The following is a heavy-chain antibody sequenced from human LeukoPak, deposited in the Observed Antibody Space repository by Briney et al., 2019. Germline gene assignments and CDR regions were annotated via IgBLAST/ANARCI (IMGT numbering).Heavy chain of an antibody. Sequence: GRSLRLSCAASGFTFSSYGMHWVRQAPGKGLEWVAVIWYDGSNKYYADSVKGRFTISRDNSKNTLYLQMNSLRAEDTAVYYCARFPDGGNYLPFGHWGQGTLVTVSS. V-gene: IGHV3-33*01. CDR1: GFTFSSYG. CDR2: IWYDGSNK. CDR3: ARFPDGGNYLPFGH. D-gene: IGHD1-26*01. J-gene: IGHJ4*02.